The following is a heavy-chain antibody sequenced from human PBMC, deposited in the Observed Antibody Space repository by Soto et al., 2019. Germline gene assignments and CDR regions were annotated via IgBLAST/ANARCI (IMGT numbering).Heavy chain of an antibody. D-gene: IGHD3-10*01. CDR1: GGAFSSYA. J-gene: IGHJ2*01. V-gene: IGHV1-69*01. CDR2: NLPLFNIS. CDR3: ARRRLGYGSWYFYL. Sequence: QVQLVQSGAEVKKPGSSVKVSCKASGGAFSSYAISCVRQAPGQGLAWMGGNLPLFNISNYAQKFQGRVTITADEPTSTAYMDLSNLTSEDTAVYYCARRRLGYGSWYFYLWGRGTLITVSS.